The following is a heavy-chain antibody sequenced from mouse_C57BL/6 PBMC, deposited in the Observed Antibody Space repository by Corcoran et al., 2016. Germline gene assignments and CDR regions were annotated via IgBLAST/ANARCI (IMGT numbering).Heavy chain of an antibody. D-gene: IGHD3-1*01. Sequence: EVQLVESGGGLVQPGGSLRLSCAASGFTFSSYSMNWVRQAPGKGLEWVSSISSSNTYIYYADSLKGRFTISRDNAKNALYLHMNSLSADDTAVYYCASGPPLNDWGQGTLVTVSS. V-gene: IGHV5-17*01. CDR2: ISSSNTYI. CDR1: GFTFSSYS. J-gene: IGHJ4*01. CDR3: ASGPPLND.